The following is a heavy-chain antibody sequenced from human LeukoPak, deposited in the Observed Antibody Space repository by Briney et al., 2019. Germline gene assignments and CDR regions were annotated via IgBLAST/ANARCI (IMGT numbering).Heavy chain of an antibody. V-gene: IGHV3-66*01. Sequence: GGSLRLSCAASGFTVSSNYMGWVRQAPGKGLEWVSLIYTGGITDYADSVKARFTISRDSSKNTLYLQLNSLRAEDTAVYYCARDRGYSYGLAGDFDYWGQGTLVTVSS. CDR1: GFTVSSNY. D-gene: IGHD5-18*01. J-gene: IGHJ4*02. CDR2: IYTGGIT. CDR3: ARDRGYSYGLAGDFDY.